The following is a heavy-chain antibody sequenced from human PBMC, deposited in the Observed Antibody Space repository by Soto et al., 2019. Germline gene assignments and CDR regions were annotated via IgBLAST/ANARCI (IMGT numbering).Heavy chain of an antibody. CDR1: GETFSGYP. Sequence: QVQLVQSGAELKKPESSVKVSCKASGETFSGYPINWVRQAPGEGLEWMGRIIPVFGTTNDAQRFEGRVTFTADESTNTAYMELRGLLSEDTAVYYCARDGGFGELKYWGPGTLVTVSS. V-gene: IGHV1-69*18. CDR2: IIPVFGTT. D-gene: IGHD3-10*01. J-gene: IGHJ4*02. CDR3: ARDGGFGELKY.